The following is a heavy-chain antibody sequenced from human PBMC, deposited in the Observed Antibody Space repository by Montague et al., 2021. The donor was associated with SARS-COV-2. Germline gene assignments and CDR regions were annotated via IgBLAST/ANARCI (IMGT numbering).Heavy chain of an antibody. CDR1: GGSFSGYY. CDR3: ARVRYYGSGTSLGMDV. CDR2: INHSGST. Sequence: SETLSLTCAVYGGSFSGYYWSWIRQPPGKGLEWIGEINHSGSTNYNPSLTSRVTISVDTSKNQFSLKLSFVTAADTAAYYCARVRYYGSGTSLGMDVWGQGTTVTVSS. J-gene: IGHJ6*02. V-gene: IGHV4-34*01. D-gene: IGHD3-10*01.